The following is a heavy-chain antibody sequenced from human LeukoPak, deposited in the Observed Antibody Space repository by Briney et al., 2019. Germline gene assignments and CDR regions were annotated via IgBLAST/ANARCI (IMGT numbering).Heavy chain of an antibody. J-gene: IGHJ4*02. CDR3: ARRGYTSAWDF. CDR1: GFTFSSFA. V-gene: IGHV3-48*02. D-gene: IGHD3-16*02. CDR2: VSAGSTTTI. Sequence: GGSLRLSCAASGFTFSSFAMNWVRQAPGKGLEWPSYVSAGSTTTIYYADSVKGRFTISRDNAKNSLYLQMHSLRDEDTAVYYCARRGYTSAWDFWGQGTLVTVSS.